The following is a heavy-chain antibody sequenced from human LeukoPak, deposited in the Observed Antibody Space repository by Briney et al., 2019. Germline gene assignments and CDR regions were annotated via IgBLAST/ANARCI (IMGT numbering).Heavy chain of an antibody. Sequence: ASVKVSCKASGYTFTSYYMHWVRQAPGQGLEWMRIINPSGGSTSYAQKFQGRVTMTRDTSTSTVYMELSSLRSEDTAVYYCARAARIAAAGRRFDYWGQGTLVTVSS. CDR1: GYTFTSYY. CDR2: INPSGGST. V-gene: IGHV1-46*01. D-gene: IGHD6-13*01. J-gene: IGHJ4*02. CDR3: ARAARIAAAGRRFDY.